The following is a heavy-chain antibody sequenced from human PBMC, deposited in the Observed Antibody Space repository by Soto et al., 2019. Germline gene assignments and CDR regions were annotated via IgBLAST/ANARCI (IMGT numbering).Heavy chain of an antibody. CDR3: ARAVNWGRFDY. J-gene: IGHJ4*02. CDR2: IYHSGST. CDR1: GYSISSGYY. D-gene: IGHD7-27*01. Sequence: SETLSLTCAVSGYSISSGYYWGWIRQPPGKGLEWIGRIYHSGSTYYNPSLKSRVTISVDTSKNQFSLKLSSVTAADTAVYYCARAVNWGRFDYWGQGTLVTVSS. V-gene: IGHV4-38-2*01.